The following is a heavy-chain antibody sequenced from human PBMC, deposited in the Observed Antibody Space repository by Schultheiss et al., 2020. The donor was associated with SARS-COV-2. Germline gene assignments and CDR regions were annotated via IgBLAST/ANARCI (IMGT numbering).Heavy chain of an antibody. CDR3: ARASEQNYYVRWGWFDP. V-gene: IGHV5-51*01. D-gene: IGHD3-10*02. CDR1: GYSFTSYW. Sequence: GGSLRLSCKGSGYSFTSYWIGWVRQMPGKGLEWMGIIYPGDSDTRYSPSFQGQVTISADKSISTAYLQWSSLKASDTAMYYCARASEQNYYVRWGWFDPWGQGTLVTVSS. J-gene: IGHJ5*02. CDR2: IYPGDSDT.